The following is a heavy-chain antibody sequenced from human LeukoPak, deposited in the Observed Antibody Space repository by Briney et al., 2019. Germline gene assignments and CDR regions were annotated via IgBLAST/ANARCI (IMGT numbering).Heavy chain of an antibody. J-gene: IGHJ4*02. V-gene: IGHV3-48*02. D-gene: IGHD6-19*01. CDR3: AKDGGYSSGWFYFDH. CDR1: GFTFSSYS. Sequence: PGGSLRLSCAASGFTFSSYSMNWVRQAPGKGLEWVSYISSSSSTIYYADSVKGRFTISRDSSKNTLYMQMHSLGDEDTAVYYCAKDGGYSSGWFYFDHWGQGALVTVSS. CDR2: ISSSSSTI.